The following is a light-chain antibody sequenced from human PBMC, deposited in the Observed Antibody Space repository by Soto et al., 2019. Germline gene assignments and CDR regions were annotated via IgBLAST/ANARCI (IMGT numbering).Light chain of an antibody. CDR3: FSYAGNSLWV. Sequence: QSALTQPRSVSGSPGQSVTISCTGSSSDVGGSNFVSWYQQHPVKAPKLVIYDVSKRPSGVPDRFSGSKSGNTASLTISGLQAEDEADYYCFSYAGNSLWVFGGGTKVTVL. CDR2: DVS. J-gene: IGLJ3*02. V-gene: IGLV2-11*01. CDR1: SSDVGGSNF.